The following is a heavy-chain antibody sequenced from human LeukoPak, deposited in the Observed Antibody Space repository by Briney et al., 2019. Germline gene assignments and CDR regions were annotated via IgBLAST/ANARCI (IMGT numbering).Heavy chain of an antibody. CDR2: ISAYNGNT. D-gene: IGHD3-9*01. CDR3: ARGLQYYDILTGLDY. Sequence: ASVKVSCKASGYTFTSYGISWVRQAPGQGLEWMGWISAYNGNTNYAQKLQGRVTMTTDTSTSTAYMELRSLRSDDTAVYYCARGLQYYDILTGLDYWGQGTLVTVSS. V-gene: IGHV1-18*01. J-gene: IGHJ4*02. CDR1: GYTFTSYG.